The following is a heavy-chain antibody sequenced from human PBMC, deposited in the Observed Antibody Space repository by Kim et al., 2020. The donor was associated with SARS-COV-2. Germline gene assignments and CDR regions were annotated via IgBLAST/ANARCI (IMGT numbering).Heavy chain of an antibody. Sequence: SVKVSCKASGGTFSSYAISWVRQAPGQGLEWMGGIIPIFGTANYAQKFQGRVTITADESTSTAYMELSSLRSEDTAVYYCAREVVESRVFDYWGQGTLVTVSS. J-gene: IGHJ4*02. CDR3: AREVVESRVFDY. CDR1: GGTFSSYA. V-gene: IGHV1-69*13. CDR2: IIPIFGTA. D-gene: IGHD2-15*01.